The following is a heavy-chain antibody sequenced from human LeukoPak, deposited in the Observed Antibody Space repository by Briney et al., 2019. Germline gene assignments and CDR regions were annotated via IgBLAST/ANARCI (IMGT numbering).Heavy chain of an antibody. CDR3: ARGMDCSGGSCQAWGAFHI. J-gene: IGHJ3*02. D-gene: IGHD2-15*01. V-gene: IGHV4-30-2*01. Sequence: SQTLSLTCTVSGGSISSGGHSWSWIRQPPGKGLEWIGYMYHSGSTYYNPSLKSRVTISVDSSKNQFSLNLSSVTAADTAVYYCARGMDCSGGSCQAWGAFHIWGQGTMVTVSS. CDR1: GGSISSGGHS. CDR2: MYHSGST.